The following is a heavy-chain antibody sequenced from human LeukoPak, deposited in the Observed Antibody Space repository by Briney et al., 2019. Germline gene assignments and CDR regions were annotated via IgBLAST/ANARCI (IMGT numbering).Heavy chain of an antibody. CDR2: ISAYNGNT. D-gene: IGHD2-2*02. CDR3: ARGMSGYTEDPFDI. J-gene: IGHJ3*02. CDR1: GYTFTSYS. V-gene: IGHV1-18*01. Sequence: SVKVSCKASGYTFTSYSINWVRQAPGQGLEWMAWISAYNGNTNYAQKFQGRVTLTRDTSTSTAYTELRSLRSDDTAVYFCARGMSGYTEDPFDIWGQGTVVTVSS.